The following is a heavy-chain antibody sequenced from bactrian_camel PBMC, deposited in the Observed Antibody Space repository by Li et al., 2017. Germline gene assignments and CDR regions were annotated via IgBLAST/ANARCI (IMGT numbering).Heavy chain of an antibody. Sequence: HVQLVESGGALVQAGGSLRLACVASGYSERPNCVGWFRQAPGKEREGVGSFATDGRTRYADSVKGRFTISKDNAKNTLYLQMNSLKPEDTGMYYCAVGGSFCSMGVYEYEPDDWGQGTQVTVS. CDR1: GYSERPNC. CDR3: AVGGSFCSMGVYEYEPDD. CDR2: FATDGRT. D-gene: IGHD3*01. V-gene: IGHV3S53*01. J-gene: IGHJ4*01.